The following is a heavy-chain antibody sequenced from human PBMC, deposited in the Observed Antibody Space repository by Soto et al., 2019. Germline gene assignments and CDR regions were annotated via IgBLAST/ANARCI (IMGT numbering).Heavy chain of an antibody. CDR2: ISYDGSNK. CDR3: AKTIFGSMYYFDY. CDR1: GFTFSSYG. J-gene: IGHJ4*02. D-gene: IGHD3-3*01. V-gene: IGHV3-30*18. Sequence: LRLSCAASGFTFSSYGMHWVRQAPGKGLEWVAVISYDGSNKYYADSVKGRFTISRDNSKNTLYLQMNSLRAEDTAVYYCAKTIFGSMYYFDYWGQGTLVTVSS.